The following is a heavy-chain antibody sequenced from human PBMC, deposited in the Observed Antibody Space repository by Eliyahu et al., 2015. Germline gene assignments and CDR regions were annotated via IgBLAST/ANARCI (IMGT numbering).Heavy chain of an antibody. D-gene: IGHD4-17*01. CDR2: IYYSGST. J-gene: IGHJ4*02. Sequence: QVQLQESGPGLVKPSQTLSLTCXFXGCXISSXGYYWSWXRQHPGKGLEWIGYIYYSGSTYYNPSLKSRVTISVDTSKNQFSLKLSSVTAADTAVYYCARVSTTVTIDYWGQGTLVTVSS. V-gene: IGHV4-31*03. CDR1: GCXISSXGYY. CDR3: ARVSTTVTIDY.